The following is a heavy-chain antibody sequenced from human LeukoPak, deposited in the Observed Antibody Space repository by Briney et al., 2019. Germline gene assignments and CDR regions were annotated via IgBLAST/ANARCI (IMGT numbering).Heavy chain of an antibody. CDR3: AREGGLYSNLYYYYGMDV. CDR1: GFTFSSYW. Sequence: QPGGSLRLSCAASGFTFSSYWMHWVRQAPGKGLEWVAVIWYDGSNKYYADSVKGRFTISRDNSKNTLYLQMNSLRAEDTAAYYCAREGGLYSNLYYYYGMDVWGQGTTVTVSS. D-gene: IGHD4-11*01. CDR2: IWYDGSNK. J-gene: IGHJ6*02. V-gene: IGHV3-33*08.